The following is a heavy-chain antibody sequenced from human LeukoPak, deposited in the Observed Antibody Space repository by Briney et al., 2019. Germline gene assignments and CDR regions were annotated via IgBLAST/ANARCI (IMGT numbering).Heavy chain of an antibody. CDR2: ISGGSIYT. J-gene: IGHJ3*02. CDR3: AKSVYCSGGSCYVYVFDI. D-gene: IGHD2-15*01. V-gene: IGHV3-23*01. CDR1: GFTFSTYA. Sequence: GGSLRLSCAASGFTFSTYAMSWVRQAAGKWLEWVSSISGGSIYTSYADSVEGRFTISRDDSKNTLYLQMDSLRADDTAVYYCAKSVYCSGGSCYVYVFDIWGQGTMVTVSS.